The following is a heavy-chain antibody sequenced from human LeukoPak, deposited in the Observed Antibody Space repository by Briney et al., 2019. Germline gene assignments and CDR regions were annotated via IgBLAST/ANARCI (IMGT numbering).Heavy chain of an antibody. J-gene: IGHJ4*02. V-gene: IGHV1-2*02. CDR1: GYTFTGYY. D-gene: IGHD1-26*01. Sequence: ASVKVSCKASGYTFTGYYMHWVRQAPGQGLEWMGWINPNSGGTNYAQKFQGRVTMTRDTSISTAYMELSRLRSDDTAVYYCAREEGGSYSAFDYWGQGTLVTVSS. CDR2: INPNSGGT. CDR3: AREEGGSYSAFDY.